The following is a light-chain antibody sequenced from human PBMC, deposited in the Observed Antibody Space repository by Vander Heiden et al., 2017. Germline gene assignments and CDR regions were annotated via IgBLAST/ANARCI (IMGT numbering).Light chain of an antibody. Sequence: IVLTQSPATPSLSPGESATRSCRASPGIGTFLAWYQKKPGQTPRLLTCDASNGATGIPARFSGSGSGTDFTLTISSLEAEDFAVYYCQQRTNWPLTFGGGTKVEIK. CDR2: DAS. V-gene: IGKV3-11*01. CDR1: PGIGTF. CDR3: QQRTNWPLT. J-gene: IGKJ4*01.